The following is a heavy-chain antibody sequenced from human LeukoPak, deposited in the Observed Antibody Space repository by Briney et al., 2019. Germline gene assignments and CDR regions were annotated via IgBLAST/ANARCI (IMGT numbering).Heavy chain of an antibody. Sequence: PSETLSLTCTVSGGSINSGDFYWGWVRQPPGKGLEWIGSISYTGSTNYNPSLKSRVTISVDTPKNQFSLKLSSVTAADTAVYYCARAGDTSGYCEYWGQGILVTVSS. CDR1: GGSINSGDFY. V-gene: IGHV4-39*07. CDR2: ISYTGST. J-gene: IGHJ4*02. CDR3: ARAGDTSGYCEY. D-gene: IGHD3-22*01.